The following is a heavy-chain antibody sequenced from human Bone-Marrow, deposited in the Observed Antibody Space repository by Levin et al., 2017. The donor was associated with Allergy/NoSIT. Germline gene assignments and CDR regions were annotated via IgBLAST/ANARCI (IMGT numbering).Heavy chain of an antibody. CDR2: ISYDGSNK. V-gene: IGHV3-30*03. Sequence: GGSLRLSCAASGFTFSSYGMHWVRQAPGKGLEWVAVISYDGSNKYYADSVKGRFTISRDNSKNTLYLQMNSLRAEDTAVYYCAITPGDWPPFDYWGQGTLVTVSS. CDR3: AITPGDWPPFDY. CDR1: GFTFSSYG. J-gene: IGHJ4*02. D-gene: IGHD2-21*02.